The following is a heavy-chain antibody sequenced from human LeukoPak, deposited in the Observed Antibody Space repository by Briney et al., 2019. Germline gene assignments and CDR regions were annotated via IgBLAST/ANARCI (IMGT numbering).Heavy chain of an antibody. D-gene: IGHD3-3*01. CDR3: AKEGGLRFLEWLPLSPYYYYGMDI. CDR2: ISYDGSNK. J-gene: IGHJ6*02. CDR1: GFTFSSYW. V-gene: IGHV3-30*18. Sequence: GGSLRLSCAASGFTFSSYWMSWVRQAPGKGLEWVAVISYDGSNKYYADSVKGRFTISRDNSKNTLYLQMNSLRAEDTAVYYCAKEGGLRFLEWLPLSPYYYYGMDIWGQGTTVTVSS.